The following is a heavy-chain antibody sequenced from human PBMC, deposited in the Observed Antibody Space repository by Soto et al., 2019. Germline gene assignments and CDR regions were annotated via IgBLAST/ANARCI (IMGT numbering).Heavy chain of an antibody. CDR2: ISGSGGST. J-gene: IGHJ3*02. CDR3: AKGWFWGPSCYLSAFDAFDI. Sequence: GGSLRLSCAASGFTFSSYAMSWVRQAPGKGLEWVSAISGSGGSTYYADSVKGRFTISRDNSKNTLYLQMNSLRAEDTAVYYYAKGWFWGPSCYLSAFDAFDIWGQGKMVTVPS. V-gene: IGHV3-23*01. CDR1: GFTFSSYA. D-gene: IGHD2-2*01.